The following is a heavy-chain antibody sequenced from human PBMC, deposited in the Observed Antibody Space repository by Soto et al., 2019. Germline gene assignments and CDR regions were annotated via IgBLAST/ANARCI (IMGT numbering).Heavy chain of an antibody. D-gene: IGHD6-6*01. Sequence: ASVKVSCKASGGTFSSYAISWVRQAPGQGLEWMGGIIPIFGTANYAQKFQGRVTITADESTSTAYMGLSSLRSEDTAVYYCARGRYSSSSPAEVYYYYGMDVWGQGTTVTVSS. J-gene: IGHJ6*02. CDR3: ARGRYSSSSPAEVYYYYGMDV. CDR1: GGTFSSYA. CDR2: IIPIFGTA. V-gene: IGHV1-69*13.